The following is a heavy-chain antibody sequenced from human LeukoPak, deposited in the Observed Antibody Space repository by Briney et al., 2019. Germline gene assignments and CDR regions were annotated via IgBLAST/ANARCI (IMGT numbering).Heavy chain of an antibody. Sequence: PGGSLRLSCAASGFTFSSYAMSWVRQAPGKGLERVSAISGSGGSTYYADSVKGRFTISRDNSKNTLYLQMNSLRAEDTAVYYCAKDIESYSSSSQWFDPWGQGTLVTVSS. CDR3: AKDIESYSSSSQWFDP. V-gene: IGHV3-23*01. J-gene: IGHJ5*02. CDR2: ISGSGGST. D-gene: IGHD6-6*01. CDR1: GFTFSSYA.